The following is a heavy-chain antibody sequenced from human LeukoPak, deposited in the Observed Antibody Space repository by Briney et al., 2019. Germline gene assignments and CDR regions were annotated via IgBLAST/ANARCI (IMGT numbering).Heavy chain of an antibody. CDR3: ARLAAAGTGDY. V-gene: IGHV3-21*01. Sequence: GGSLRLSCAASGFTFSSYSMNWVRQAPGKGLEWVSSISSSSSYIYYADSVKGRFTISRDNAKNSLYLQINSLRAEDTAVYYCARLAAAGTGDYWGQGTLVTVSS. D-gene: IGHD6-13*01. CDR2: ISSSSSYI. CDR1: GFTFSSYS. J-gene: IGHJ4*02.